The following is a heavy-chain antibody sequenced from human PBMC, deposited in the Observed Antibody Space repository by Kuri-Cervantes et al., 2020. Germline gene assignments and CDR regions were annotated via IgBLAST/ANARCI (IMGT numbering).Heavy chain of an antibody. CDR1: GGSFSGYY. D-gene: IGHD2-2*02. Sequence: SETLSLTCAVYGGSFSGYYWSWIRQPPGKGLEWIGYIYDRGSTNYNPSLKSRVTISLDSSKNQVYLKLTSVTAADTAVYYCARGLGVVVPAAIVWGYWGQGTLVTVSS. J-gene: IGHJ4*02. V-gene: IGHV4-34*01. CDR3: ARGLGVVVPAAIVWGY. CDR2: IYDRGST.